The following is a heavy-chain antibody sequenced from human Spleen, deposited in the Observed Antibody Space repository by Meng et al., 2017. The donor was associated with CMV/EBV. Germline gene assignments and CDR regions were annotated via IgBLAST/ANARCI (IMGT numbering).Heavy chain of an antibody. CDR2: IKQDGSEK. CDR3: ARGIVVVPAAP. V-gene: IGHV3-7*01. CDR1: GFTFSNYW. D-gene: IGHD2-2*01. J-gene: IGHJ5*02. Sequence: ETLSLTCAASGFTFSNYWMSWVRQAPGKGLEWVANIKQDGSEKYYVDSVKGRFTISRDNAKNSLYLRMNSLRAEDTAVYYCARGIVVVPAAPWGQGTLVTVSS.